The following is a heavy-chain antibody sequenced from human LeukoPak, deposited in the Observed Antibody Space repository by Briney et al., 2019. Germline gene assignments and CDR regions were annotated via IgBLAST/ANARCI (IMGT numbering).Heavy chain of an antibody. D-gene: IGHD2-2*02. CDR2: ISGSGSNT. CDR1: GFTLSSYA. CDR3: AKDLGGPAPTPYGMDV. J-gene: IGHJ6*02. V-gene: IGHV3-23*01. Sequence: GGSLGLSCAASGFTLSSYAVSWVRQAPGKGLEWVSTISGSGSNTYYADSVKGRFTISRDNSKNTLYLQMNSLRAEDTAVYYCAKDLGGPAPTPYGMDVWGQGTTVTVSS.